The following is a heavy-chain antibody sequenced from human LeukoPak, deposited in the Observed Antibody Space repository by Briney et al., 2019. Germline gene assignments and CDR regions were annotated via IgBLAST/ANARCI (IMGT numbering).Heavy chain of an antibody. V-gene: IGHV3-30*18. Sequence: PGGSLRLSCAASGFTFSSYSMNWVRQAPGKGLEWVAVISYDGSNKYYADSVKGRFTISRDNSKNTLYLQMNSLRAEDTAVYYCAKDLFAGGEPDYWGQGTLVTVSS. CDR3: AKDLFAGGEPDY. CDR2: ISYDGSNK. J-gene: IGHJ4*02. D-gene: IGHD3-16*01. CDR1: GFTFSSYS.